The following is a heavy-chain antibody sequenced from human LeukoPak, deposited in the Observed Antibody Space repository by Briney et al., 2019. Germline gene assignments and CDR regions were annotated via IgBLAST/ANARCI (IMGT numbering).Heavy chain of an antibody. Sequence: ASVKISCKASGYTFTNNYMHWVRQAPGQGLEWMGVIHPSGSSTNYAQKFQGRVTMTKGTSTSTVYIELSSLRSEDTAVYYCARMDMDTAMVTNYLDHWGQGTLVTVSA. CDR1: GYTFTNNY. D-gene: IGHD5-18*01. V-gene: IGHV1-46*01. CDR3: ARMDMDTAMVTNYLDH. CDR2: IHPSGSST. J-gene: IGHJ4*02.